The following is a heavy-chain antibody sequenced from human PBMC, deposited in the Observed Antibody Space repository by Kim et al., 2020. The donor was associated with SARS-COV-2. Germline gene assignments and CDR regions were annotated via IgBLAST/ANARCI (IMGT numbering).Heavy chain of an antibody. CDR1: GFTFSTYA. Sequence: GGSLRLSGAASGFTFSTYAMSWVRQAPGKGLEWVSGISGGGHTIQYADSVKGRFTISRDNSKNMLYLQMNSLITEDTAIYYCADTWYGRVFWGQGTLGTV. D-gene: IGHD6-13*01. CDR3: ADTWYGRVF. J-gene: IGHJ4*02. V-gene: IGHV3-23*01. CDR2: ISGGGHTI.